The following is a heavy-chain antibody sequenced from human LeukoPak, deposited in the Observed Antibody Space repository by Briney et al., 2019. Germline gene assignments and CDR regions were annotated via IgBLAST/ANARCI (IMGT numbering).Heavy chain of an antibody. CDR3: ARAAAGPFDY. CDR1: GDSISSYY. J-gene: IGHJ4*02. CDR2: IYYSGST. Sequence: PSETLSLTCTVSGDSISSYYWSWIRQPPGKGLEWIGYIYYSGSTNYNPSLKSRVTISVDTSKNQFSLKLSSVTAADTAVYYCARAAAGPFDYWGQGTLVTVSS. D-gene: IGHD6-13*01. V-gene: IGHV4-59*01.